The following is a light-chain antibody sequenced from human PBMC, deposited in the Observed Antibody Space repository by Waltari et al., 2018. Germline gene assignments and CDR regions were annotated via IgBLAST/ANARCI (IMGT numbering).Light chain of an antibody. J-gene: IGKJ1*01. Sequence: AIRMTQSPSSLSASTGDRVTITCRASQSVSTYLAWYQQNPGKAPKLLIYAASTLQRGVPLRFSGSGSGTDFTLSISCLQSEDFATYYCQQYYDYQRSFGQGTKVEIK. CDR3: QQYYDYQRS. CDR1: QSVSTY. V-gene: IGKV1-8*01. CDR2: AAS.